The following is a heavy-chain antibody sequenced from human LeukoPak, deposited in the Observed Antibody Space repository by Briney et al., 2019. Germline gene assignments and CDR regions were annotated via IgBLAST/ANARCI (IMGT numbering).Heavy chain of an antibody. Sequence: QAGGSLRLSCAASGFTFRSYWMSWVRQAPGKGLEWVANIRQDGSEKYYVDSVKGQFTISRDNAKNSLYLQMTSLRAEDTAVYYCARENRSTSCCFDYWGQGTLVTVSS. D-gene: IGHD2-2*01. J-gene: IGHJ4*02. CDR1: GFTFRSYW. V-gene: IGHV3-7*01. CDR2: IRQDGSEK. CDR3: ARENRSTSCCFDY.